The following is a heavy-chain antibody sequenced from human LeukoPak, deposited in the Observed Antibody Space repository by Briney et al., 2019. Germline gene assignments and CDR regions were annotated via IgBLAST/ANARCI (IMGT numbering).Heavy chain of an antibody. CDR3: ARDSATRTNGVCYYYFDY. V-gene: IGHV4-4*07. D-gene: IGHD2-8*01. CDR1: GGSISSYY. CDR2: IYTSGST. J-gene: IGHJ4*02. Sequence: SETLSLTCTVSGGSISSYYWSWIRQPAGKGLEWIGRIYTSGSTNYNPSLKSRVTMSVDTSKNQFSLKLSSVTAADTAVYYCARDSATRTNGVCYYYFDYWGQGTLVTVSS.